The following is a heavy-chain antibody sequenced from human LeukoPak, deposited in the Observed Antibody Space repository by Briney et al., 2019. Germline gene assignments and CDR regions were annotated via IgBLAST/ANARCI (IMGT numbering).Heavy chain of an antibody. Sequence: SETLSLTCTVSGGSISSGDYYWSWIRQPPGKGLEWIGYIYYSGSTYYNPSLKSRVTISVDTSKNQFSLKLSSVTAADTAVYYCASSIRYCGGDCFDYWGQGTLVTGSP. CDR3: ASSIRYCGGDCFDY. V-gene: IGHV4-30-4*01. J-gene: IGHJ4*02. CDR2: IYYSGST. D-gene: IGHD2-21*01. CDR1: GGSISSGDYY.